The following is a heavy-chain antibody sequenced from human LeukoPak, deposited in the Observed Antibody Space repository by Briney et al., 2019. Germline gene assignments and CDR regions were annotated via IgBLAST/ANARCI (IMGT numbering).Heavy chain of an antibody. CDR1: GSTFSSYA. D-gene: IGHD2-15*01. CDR2: ISYDGSNK. Sequence: GGSLRLSCAASGSTFSSYAMHWVRQAPGKGLEWVAVISYDGSNKYYADSVKGRFTISRDNSKNTLYLQMNSLRAEDTAVYYCARDSWYCSGGNCYSIYYFDYWGQGTLVTVSS. J-gene: IGHJ4*02. V-gene: IGHV3-30*04. CDR3: ARDSWYCSGGNCYSIYYFDY.